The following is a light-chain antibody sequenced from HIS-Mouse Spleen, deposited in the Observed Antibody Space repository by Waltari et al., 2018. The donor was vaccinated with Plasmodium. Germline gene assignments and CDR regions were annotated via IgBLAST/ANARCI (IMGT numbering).Light chain of an antibody. J-gene: IGLJ1*01. CDR1: SSDVGGYNY. V-gene: IGLV2-14*01. CDR2: EVS. Sequence: QSALTQPASVSGSPGQSITISCTGTSSDVGGYNYVSWYQQHPGKAPKLMIYEVSNRPSGFSNRFSGSKSGKTAALTISGLQAEDEADYYCSSYTSSSTPYVFGTGTKVTVL. CDR3: SSYTSSSTPYV.